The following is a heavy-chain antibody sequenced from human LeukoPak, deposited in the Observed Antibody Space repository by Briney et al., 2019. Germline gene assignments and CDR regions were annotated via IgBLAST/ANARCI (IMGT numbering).Heavy chain of an antibody. V-gene: IGHV4-39*07. J-gene: IGHJ3*02. CDR3: ARVSAVGYYDSSGYYYYAFDI. CDR2: IHYSGNT. D-gene: IGHD3-22*01. Sequence: SETLSLTCTVSGGSISNSSYYWGWIRQSPGKGLEWIGNIHYSGNTYNNPSLKSRVTILVDTSRNQFSLKLSSVTAADTAVYYCARVSAVGYYDSSGYYYYAFDIWGQGTMVTVSS. CDR1: GGSISNSSYY.